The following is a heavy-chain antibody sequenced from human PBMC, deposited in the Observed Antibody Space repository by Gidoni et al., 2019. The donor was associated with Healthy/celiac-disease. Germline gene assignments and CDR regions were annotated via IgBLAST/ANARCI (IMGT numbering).Heavy chain of an antibody. J-gene: IGHJ2*01. CDR3: ARTQEVVQGVKYWYFDL. D-gene: IGHD3-10*01. Sequence: QVQLQESGPGLVKPSQTLSLTCTVSGGSISSGGSYWSWIRQHPGKGLEWIGYIYYSGSTYYNPSLKSRVTISVDTSKNQFSLKLSSVTAADTAVYYCARTQEVVQGVKYWYFDLWGRGTLVTVSS. V-gene: IGHV4-31*03. CDR2: IYYSGST. CDR1: GGSISSGGSY.